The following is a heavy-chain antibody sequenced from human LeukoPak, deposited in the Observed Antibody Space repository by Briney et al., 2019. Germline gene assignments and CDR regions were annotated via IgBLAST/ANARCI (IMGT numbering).Heavy chain of an antibody. D-gene: IGHD4-17*01. V-gene: IGHV3-66*01. CDR1: GFTVSSSY. Sequence: PGGSLGLSCAASGFTVSSSYMSWVRQAPGKGLEWVSVIYSGGRTYYADSVKGRFTISRDNSKNSLFLQMTSLRAEDTALYYCVYGDFVRTVNYFDYWGQGTLVTVSS. CDR3: VYGDFVRTVNYFDY. CDR2: IYSGGRT. J-gene: IGHJ4*02.